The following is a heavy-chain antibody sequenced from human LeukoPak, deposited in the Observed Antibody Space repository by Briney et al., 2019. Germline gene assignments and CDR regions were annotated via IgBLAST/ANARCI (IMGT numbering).Heavy chain of an antibody. CDR3: AIKHPRNNPLDY. V-gene: IGHV3-23*01. CDR1: GFTFSSYA. D-gene: IGHD1-14*01. Sequence: GGSLRLSCAASGFTFSSYAMNWVRQAPGKGLEWVSSIGSGGRSTSYADSVRGRFTISRDSSKNTLFLQMNTLRAEDTAVYYCAIKHPRNNPLDYWGQGTLVTVSS. CDR2: IGSGGRST. J-gene: IGHJ4*02.